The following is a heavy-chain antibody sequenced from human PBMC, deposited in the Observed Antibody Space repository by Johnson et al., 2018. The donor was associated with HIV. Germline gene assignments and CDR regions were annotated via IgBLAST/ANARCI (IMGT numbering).Heavy chain of an antibody. V-gene: IGHV3-15*01. CDR1: GFTFNNAW. D-gene: IGHD5-18*01. J-gene: IGHJ3*02. CDR3: TTYTTMVTMYVEIKGGAFDI. CDR2: IKSKTDGGTT. Sequence: VQLVESGGGLVKPGGSLRLSCAASGFTFNNAWMSWVRQAPGKGLEWIGHIKSKTDGGTTDYAAPVNGRFTISRDDSKNTVHLQMNSLKTEDTAVYYCTTYTTMVTMYVEIKGGAFDIWGQGTMVTVSS.